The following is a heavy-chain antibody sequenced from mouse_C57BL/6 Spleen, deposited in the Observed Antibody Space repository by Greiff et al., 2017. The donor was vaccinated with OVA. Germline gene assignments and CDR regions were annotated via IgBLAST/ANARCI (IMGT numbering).Heavy chain of an antibody. D-gene: IGHD2-2*01. CDR2: INPNNGGT. V-gene: IGHV1-18*01. Sequence: EVKVVESGPELVKPGASVKIPCKASGYTFTDYNMDWVKQSHGKSLEWIGDINPNNGGTIYNQKFKGKATLTVDKSSSTAYMELRSLTSEDTAVYDCARGDGYGAWFAYWGQGTLVTVSA. CDR3: ARGDGYGAWFAY. J-gene: IGHJ3*01. CDR1: GYTFTDYN.